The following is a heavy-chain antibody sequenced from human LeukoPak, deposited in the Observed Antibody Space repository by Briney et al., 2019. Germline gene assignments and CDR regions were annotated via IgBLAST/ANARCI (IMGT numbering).Heavy chain of an antibody. V-gene: IGHV1-69*01. CDR2: IIPILGTA. Sequence: SGKVSCKASGGTFSSYAISWVRRAPGQGLEWMGGIIPILGTANYAQKFQGRVTITADESTSTAYMELSSLRSDDTAVYYCAREDQVLGGPHWGQGTLVTVS. D-gene: IGHD1-26*01. CDR3: AREDQVLGGPH. J-gene: IGHJ4*02. CDR1: GGTFSSYA.